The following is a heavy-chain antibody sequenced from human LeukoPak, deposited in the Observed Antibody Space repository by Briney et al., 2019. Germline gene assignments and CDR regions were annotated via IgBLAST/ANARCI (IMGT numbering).Heavy chain of an antibody. CDR2: INPNSGGT. Sequence: ASVKVSCKASGYTFTSYYMHWVRQAPGQGLEWMGWINPNSGGTNYAQKFQGRVTMTRDTSISTAYMELSRLRSDDTAVYYCARSGWELYPLGAFDIWGQGTMVTVSS. J-gene: IGHJ3*02. CDR1: GYTFTSYY. V-gene: IGHV1-2*02. D-gene: IGHD1-26*01. CDR3: ARSGWELYPLGAFDI.